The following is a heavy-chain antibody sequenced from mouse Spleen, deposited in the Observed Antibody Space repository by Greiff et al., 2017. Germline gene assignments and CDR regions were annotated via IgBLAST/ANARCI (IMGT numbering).Heavy chain of an antibody. CDR2: IFPGSGST. J-gene: IGHJ2*01. V-gene: IGHV1-75*01. CDR1: GYTFTDYY. D-gene: IGHD2-4*01. Sequence: QVQLQQSGPELVKPGASVKISCKASGYTFTDYYINWVKQRPGQGLEWIGWIFPGSGSTYYNEKFKGKATLTVDKSSSTAYMLLSSLTSEDSAVYFCARSGDYDSKGYYFDYWGQGTTLTVSS. CDR3: ARSGDYDSKGYYFDY.